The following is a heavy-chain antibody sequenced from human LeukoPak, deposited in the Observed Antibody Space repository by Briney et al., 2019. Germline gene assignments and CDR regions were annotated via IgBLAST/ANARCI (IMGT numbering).Heavy chain of an antibody. CDR1: GGTFSSYA. CDR2: IIPIFGTA. Sequence: SVKVSCKASGGTFSSYAISWVRQAPGQGLEWMGGIIPIFGTANYAQKFQGRVTITTDKSTSTVFMGLSSLISEDTAVYYCARDNDSGSFWKHWGQGTLVIVSS. V-gene: IGHV1-69*05. CDR3: ARDNDSGSFWKH. J-gene: IGHJ4*02. D-gene: IGHD1-26*01.